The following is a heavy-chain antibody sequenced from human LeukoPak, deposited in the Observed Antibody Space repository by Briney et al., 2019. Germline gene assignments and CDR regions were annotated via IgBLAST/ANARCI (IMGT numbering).Heavy chain of an antibody. CDR1: GFTVSSYS. CDR3: VKDHGYASGWYFDY. J-gene: IGHJ4*02. D-gene: IGHD6-19*01. V-gene: IGHV3-48*04. CDR2: ISSSSSTI. Sequence: GGSLRLSCAASGFTVSSYSMNWVRQAPGKGLEWVSYISSSSSTIYYADSVKGRFTISRDNAKNSLYLQMNSLRAEDTALYFCVKDHGYASGWYFDYWGQGALVTVSS.